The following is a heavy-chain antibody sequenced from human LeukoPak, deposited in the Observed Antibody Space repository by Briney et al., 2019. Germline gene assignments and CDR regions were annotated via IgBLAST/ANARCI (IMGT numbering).Heavy chain of an antibody. CDR2: IIPIFGTA. V-gene: IGHV1-69*05. CDR1: GGTFSSYA. J-gene: IGHJ6*03. D-gene: IGHD3-3*01. CDR3: ASTISDYYMDV. Sequence: ASVKVSCKASGGTFSSYAISWVRQAPGQGLEWMGRIIPIFGTANYAQKFQGGVTITTDESTSTAYMELSSLRSEDTAVYYCASTISDYYMDVWGKGTTVTVSS.